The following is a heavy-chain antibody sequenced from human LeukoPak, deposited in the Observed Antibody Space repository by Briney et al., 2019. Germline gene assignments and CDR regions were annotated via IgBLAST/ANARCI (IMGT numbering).Heavy chain of an antibody. CDR3: AKLAGSSWPGDY. V-gene: IGHV3-30*18. D-gene: IGHD6-13*01. CDR2: ISYDGSNK. J-gene: IGHJ4*02. CDR1: GFTFSSYG. Sequence: GGSLRLSCAASGFTFSSYGMHGVRQAPGKGLEWVAVISYDGSNKYYADSVKGRFTISRDNSKNTLYLQMNSLRAEDTAVYYCAKLAGSSWPGDYWGQGTLVTVSS.